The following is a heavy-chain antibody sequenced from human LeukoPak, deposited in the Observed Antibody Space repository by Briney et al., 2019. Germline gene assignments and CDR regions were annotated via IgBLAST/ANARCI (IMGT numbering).Heavy chain of an antibody. V-gene: IGHV3-7*01. Sequence: GGSLRLSCAASGFTFSNSGMSWVRQAPGQGLEWVANINKDETEKHYVDSVRGRFTISRDNAKNSLVLQMNSLRVEDTAVYYCAKLHNSGSFEDWGQGTLVTVSS. D-gene: IGHD3-22*01. J-gene: IGHJ4*02. CDR2: INKDETEK. CDR1: GFTFSNSG. CDR3: AKLHNSGSFED.